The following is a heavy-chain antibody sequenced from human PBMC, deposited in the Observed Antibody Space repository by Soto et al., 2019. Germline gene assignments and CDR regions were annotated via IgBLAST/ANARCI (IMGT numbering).Heavy chain of an antibody. V-gene: IGHV3-48*01. D-gene: IGHD5-18*01. CDR3: ARDKRGYSYGYPFDY. J-gene: IGHJ4*02. CDR2: ISSSSSTI. CDR1: GFTFSSYS. Sequence: EVQLVESGGGLVQPGGSLRLPCAASGFTFSSYSMNWVRQAPGKGLEWVSYISSSSSTIYYADSVKGRFTISRDNAKNSLYLQMNSLRAEDTAVYYCARDKRGYSYGYPFDYWGQGTLVTVSS.